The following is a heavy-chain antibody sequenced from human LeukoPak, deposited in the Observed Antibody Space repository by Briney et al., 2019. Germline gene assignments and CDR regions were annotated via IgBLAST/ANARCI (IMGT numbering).Heavy chain of an antibody. J-gene: IGHJ3*02. Sequence: PGGSLRLSCAASGFTFSSYAMSWVRQAPGKGLEWVSAISGSGGSTYYADSVKGRFTISRDNSKNTLYLQMNSLRAEDTAVYYCAKDHSSSWPSEGAFDIWGQGTMVTVSS. CDR1: GFTFSSYA. CDR3: AKDHSSSWPSEGAFDI. V-gene: IGHV3-23*01. CDR2: ISGSGGST. D-gene: IGHD6-13*01.